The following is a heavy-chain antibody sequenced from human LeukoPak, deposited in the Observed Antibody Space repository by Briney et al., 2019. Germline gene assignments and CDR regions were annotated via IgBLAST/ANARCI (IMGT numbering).Heavy chain of an antibody. Sequence: RASVKVSCKASGYTFTSYYMHWVRQAPGQGLEWMGWISAYNGNTNYAQKLQGRVTMTTDTSTSTAYMELRSLRSDDTAVYYCARFGTLGLAFDPWGQGTLVTVSS. J-gene: IGHJ5*02. CDR3: ARFGTLGLAFDP. V-gene: IGHV1-18*04. CDR2: ISAYNGNT. CDR1: GYTFTSYY. D-gene: IGHD3-10*01.